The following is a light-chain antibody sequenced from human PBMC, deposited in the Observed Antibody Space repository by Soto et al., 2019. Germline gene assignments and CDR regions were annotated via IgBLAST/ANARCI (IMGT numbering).Light chain of an antibody. Sequence: QSVLTQPASVSGSPGQSITISCTGTSSDLGGYNFVSWYQQHPGKAPKLMIFEVSNRPSGVSNRFSASKSGHTASLTISGLQADDEAYYYCSSYTSSSTFVFGTGTKVTVL. V-gene: IGLV2-14*01. CDR2: EVS. CDR3: SSYTSSSTFV. CDR1: SSDLGGYNF. J-gene: IGLJ1*01.